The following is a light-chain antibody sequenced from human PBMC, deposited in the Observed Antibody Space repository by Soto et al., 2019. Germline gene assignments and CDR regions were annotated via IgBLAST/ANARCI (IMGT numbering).Light chain of an antibody. CDR2: DAS. CDR1: QSVSSY. Sequence: EIVSTQSPDTLSLSPGERATLSCRASQSVSSYLAWYQQKPGQAPRLLIYDASNRATGIPARFSGSGSGTDFTLTISSLEPEDFAVYYCQQRSNWPLITFGQGTRLEIK. V-gene: IGKV3-11*01. CDR3: QQRSNWPLIT. J-gene: IGKJ5*01.